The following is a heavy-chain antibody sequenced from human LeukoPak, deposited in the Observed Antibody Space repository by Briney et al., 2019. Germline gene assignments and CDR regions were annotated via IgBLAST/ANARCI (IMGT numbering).Heavy chain of an antibody. CDR2: IYHSGYT. D-gene: IGHD3-10*01. Sequence: SETLSLTCTVSGYSISSGYYWGWIRQPPGKGLEWIGSIYHSGYTNYNPSLKSRVTISVDTSKNQFSLRLTSVTAADTAIYYCARAVYYYGSGSYPPDAFDIWGQGTMVTVSS. V-gene: IGHV4-38-2*02. CDR1: GYSISSGYY. CDR3: ARAVYYYGSGSYPPDAFDI. J-gene: IGHJ3*02.